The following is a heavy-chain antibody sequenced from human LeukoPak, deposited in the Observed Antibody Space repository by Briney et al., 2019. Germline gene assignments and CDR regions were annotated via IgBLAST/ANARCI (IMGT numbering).Heavy chain of an antibody. J-gene: IGHJ4*02. CDR1: GYTLTELS. CDR3: ATTVATFRTFDY. V-gene: IGHV1-24*01. D-gene: IGHD5-12*01. Sequence: ASVEVSCKVSGYTLTELSMHWVRQAPGKGLEWMGGFDPEDGETIYAQKFQGRVTMTEDTSTDTAYMELSSLRSEDTAVYYCATTVATFRTFDYWGQGTLVTVSS. CDR2: FDPEDGET.